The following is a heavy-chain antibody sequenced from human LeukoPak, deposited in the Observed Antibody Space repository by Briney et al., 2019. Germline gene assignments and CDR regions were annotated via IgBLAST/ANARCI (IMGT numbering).Heavy chain of an antibody. CDR1: GFSFSTYA. CDR2: TTDSGEST. D-gene: IGHD2-8*01. V-gene: IGHV3-23*01. Sequence: GGSLRLSCAASGFSFSTYAMTWLRQAPGKGLEWVSTTTDSGESTHYADAVKGRFTMSRDNSKNTLYLQLNSLRAEDTAVYYCAKMVREFYTISYYFDYRGQGTLVTVSS. J-gene: IGHJ4*02. CDR3: AKMVREFYTISYYFDY.